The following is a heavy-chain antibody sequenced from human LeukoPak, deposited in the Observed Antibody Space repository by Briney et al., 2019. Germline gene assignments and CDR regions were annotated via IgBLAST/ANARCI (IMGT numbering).Heavy chain of an antibody. D-gene: IGHD2-2*01. J-gene: IGHJ6*04. CDR3: ARDRICSSTSCYASYYYYGMDV. V-gene: IGHV4-59*01. Sequence: SETLSLTCTVSGGSISSYYWSWIRRPPGKGLEWIGYIYYSGSTNYNPSLKSRVTISVDTSKNQFSLKLSSVTAADTAVYYCARDRICSSTSCYASYYYYGMDVWGKATTVTVSS. CDR1: GGSISSYY. CDR2: IYYSGST.